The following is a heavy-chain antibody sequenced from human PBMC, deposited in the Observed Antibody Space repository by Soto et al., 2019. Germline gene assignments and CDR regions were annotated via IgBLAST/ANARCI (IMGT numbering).Heavy chain of an antibody. V-gene: IGHV3-9*01. Sequence: EVQLLESGGGLVQPGRSLRLSCAASGFTFDDYAKHWVRQAPGKGLEWVSGISWNSGSIGYADSVKGRFTISRDNAKNSLYLQMNRLRAEDTALYYCARDLEVYAIDEAFDIWGQRTMVTVSS. CDR2: ISWNSGSI. CDR3: ARDLEVYAIDEAFDI. CDR1: GFTFDDYA. J-gene: IGHJ3*02. D-gene: IGHD2-8*01.